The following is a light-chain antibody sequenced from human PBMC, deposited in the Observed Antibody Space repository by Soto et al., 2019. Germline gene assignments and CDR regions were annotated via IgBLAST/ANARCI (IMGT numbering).Light chain of an antibody. CDR1: QSVLYSSNNKSY. Sequence: DIVMTQSPDSLAVSLGERATIYCKSSQSVLYSSNNKSYLAWFQQKPGQPPKLLIYWASNRESGVPDRFSGSGSGTDFTLSISSLQAGDVAVYYCQQYYSTPLTFGGGTKVEIK. V-gene: IGKV4-1*01. CDR2: WAS. CDR3: QQYYSTPLT. J-gene: IGKJ4*01.